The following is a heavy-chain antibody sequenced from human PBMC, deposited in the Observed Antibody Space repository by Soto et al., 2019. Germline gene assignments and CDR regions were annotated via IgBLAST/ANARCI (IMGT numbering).Heavy chain of an antibody. J-gene: IGHJ4*02. CDR3: ARHNYGSGSTYFDY. CDR1: GGSISSYY. CDR2: VYYSGST. D-gene: IGHD3-10*01. Sequence: SETLSLTCTVSGGSISSYYWSWIRQPPGKGLEWIGYVYYSGSTNYNPSLKSRVTISVDTSKNQFSLKLNSMTAADTAVYYCARHNYGSGSTYFDYWGQGTLVTVSS. V-gene: IGHV4-59*08.